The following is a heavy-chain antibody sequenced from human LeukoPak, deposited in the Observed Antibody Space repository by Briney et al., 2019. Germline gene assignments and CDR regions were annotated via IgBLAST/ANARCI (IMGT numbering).Heavy chain of an antibody. D-gene: IGHD3-3*01. CDR3: AREAYYDVWSGYYTQFYYFDY. Sequence: ASVKVSCKASGYTFTSYGISWVRQAPGQGLEWMGWISAYNGNTNYAQKLQGRVTMTTDTSTSTAYMELRSLRSDDTAVYYCAREAYYDVWSGYYTQFYYFDYWGQGTLVTVSS. J-gene: IGHJ4*02. CDR1: GYTFTSYG. V-gene: IGHV1-18*01. CDR2: ISAYNGNT.